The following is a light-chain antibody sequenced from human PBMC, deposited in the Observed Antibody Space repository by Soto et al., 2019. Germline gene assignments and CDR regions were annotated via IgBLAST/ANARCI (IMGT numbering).Light chain of an antibody. CDR2: AAS. V-gene: IGKV1-27*01. CDR1: QTISGW. CDR3: QKCKVAPFT. Sequence: DIQMTQSPSTLSASVGDTVTITCRASQTISGWLAWYQQKPGKVPKLLIYAASTLQSGVPSRFSGSGSGTDFTLTISSLQPEDVATYYCQKCKVAPFTFGGGTKVDIK. J-gene: IGKJ4*01.